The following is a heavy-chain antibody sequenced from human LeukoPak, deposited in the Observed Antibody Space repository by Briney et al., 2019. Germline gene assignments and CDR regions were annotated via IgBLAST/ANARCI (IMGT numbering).Heavy chain of an antibody. Sequence: PGGSLRLSCAASGFTFSDYYMSWIRQAPGRGLEWVSYISSSGSTIYYADSVKGRFTISRDNAKKSLYLQMNSLTPEGTAVYYCARDSRYDFWSGYEYNWFDPWGQGTLVTVSS. CDR2: ISSSGSTI. CDR1: GFTFSDYY. CDR3: ARDSRYDFWSGYEYNWFDP. V-gene: IGHV3-11*04. J-gene: IGHJ5*02. D-gene: IGHD3-3*01.